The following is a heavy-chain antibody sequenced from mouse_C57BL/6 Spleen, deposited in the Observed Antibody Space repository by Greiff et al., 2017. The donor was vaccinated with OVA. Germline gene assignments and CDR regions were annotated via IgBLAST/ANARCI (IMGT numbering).Heavy chain of an antibody. Sequence: QVQLQQPGAELVRPGSSVKLSCKASGYTFTSYWMDWVKQRPGQGLEWIGNIYPSDSETHYNQKFKDKATLTVDKSSSTAYMQLSSLTSEDSAVYYCARDGSGYAMDYWGQGTSVTVSS. CDR3: ARDGSGYAMDY. V-gene: IGHV1-61*01. D-gene: IGHD3-2*02. J-gene: IGHJ4*01. CDR1: GYTFTSYW. CDR2: IYPSDSET.